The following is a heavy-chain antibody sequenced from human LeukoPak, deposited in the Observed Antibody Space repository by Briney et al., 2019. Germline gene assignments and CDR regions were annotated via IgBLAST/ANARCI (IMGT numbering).Heavy chain of an antibody. Sequence: SEPLSLTCTASGGSISSYYWSWIRQPPGKGLEWFGSIFYSGSTNYNPSLKSRVTISVDTSKNQFSLKLSSVTAADTAVYYCARYVGVYCSSTSCPSVVMDVWGQGTTVTVSS. CDR3: ARYVGVYCSSTSCPSVVMDV. CDR2: IFYSGST. CDR1: GGSISSYY. V-gene: IGHV4-59*01. J-gene: IGHJ6*02. D-gene: IGHD2-2*01.